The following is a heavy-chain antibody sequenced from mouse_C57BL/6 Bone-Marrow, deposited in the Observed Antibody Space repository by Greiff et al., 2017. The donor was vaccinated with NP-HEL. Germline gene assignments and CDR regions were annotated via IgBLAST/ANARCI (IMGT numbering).Heavy chain of an antibody. V-gene: IGHV1-55*01. CDR3: ARGVDSSGYGY. Sequence: QVQLKQPGAELVKPGASVKMSCKASGYTFTSYWITWVKQRPGQGLEWIGDIYPGSGSTNYNEKFKSKATLTVDTSSSTAYMQLSSLTSEDSAVYYCARGVDSSGYGYWGQGTTLTVSS. CDR1: GYTFTSYW. CDR2: IYPGSGST. D-gene: IGHD3-2*02. J-gene: IGHJ2*01.